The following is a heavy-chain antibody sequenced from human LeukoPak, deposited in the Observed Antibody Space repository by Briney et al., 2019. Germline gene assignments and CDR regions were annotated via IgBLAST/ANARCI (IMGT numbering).Heavy chain of an antibody. D-gene: IGHD2-21*02. CDR2: ISYDGSNK. V-gene: IGHV3-30*18. CDR1: GFTFSSYG. J-gene: IGHJ4*02. Sequence: GGSLRLSCAASGFTFSSYGMHWVRQAPGKGLEWVAVISYDGSNKYYADSVKGRFTISRDNSKNTLYLQMNSLRAEDTAAYYCAKLELAYCGGDCYGTDFSDYWGQGTLVTVSS. CDR3: AKLELAYCGGDCYGTDFSDY.